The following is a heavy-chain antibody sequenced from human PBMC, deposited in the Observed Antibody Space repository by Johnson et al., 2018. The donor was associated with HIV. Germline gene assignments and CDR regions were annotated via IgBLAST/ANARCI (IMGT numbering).Heavy chain of an antibody. CDR2: TSYDGNNK. J-gene: IGHJ3*02. V-gene: IGHV3-30*03. Sequence: QVQLVESGGGLVQPGGSLRLSCAASGFTISNNYMSWVRQAPGKGLEWVAATSYDGNNKYYTDSVKGRFTISRDNSKNTLYLQMNSLRAEDTAVYYCARDLYPFGPVQAFDIWGQGTMVTVSS. D-gene: IGHD3-10*01. CDR1: GFTISNNY. CDR3: ARDLYPFGPVQAFDI.